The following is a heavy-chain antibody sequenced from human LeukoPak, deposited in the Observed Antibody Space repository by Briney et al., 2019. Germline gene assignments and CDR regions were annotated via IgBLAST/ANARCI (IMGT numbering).Heavy chain of an antibody. Sequence: ASVKVSCKASGYTFTSYGISWVRQAPGQGLEWMGWISAYNGNTHYAQKLQGRVTMTTDTSTSTVYMELRGLRSDDTAVYYCARDPPYGSGSYLDYWGQGTLVTVSS. CDR1: GYTFTSYG. J-gene: IGHJ4*02. D-gene: IGHD3-10*01. CDR2: ISAYNGNT. CDR3: ARDPPYGSGSYLDY. V-gene: IGHV1-18*01.